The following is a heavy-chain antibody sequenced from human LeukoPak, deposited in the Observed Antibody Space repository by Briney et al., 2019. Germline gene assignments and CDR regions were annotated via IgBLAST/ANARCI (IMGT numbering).Heavy chain of an antibody. J-gene: IGHJ4*02. CDR3: VRDRGTYRPIDY. CDR2: LSYTGTYI. Sequence: GGSLRLSCAASGFIFCDYYMTWIRQVPGKGLEWVSSLSYTGTYIYYADSVKGRFTISRDNAQNSLYLQMNSLRAEDTAIYYCVRDRGTYRPIDYWGQGTLVTVSS. V-gene: IGHV3-21*04. CDR1: GFIFCDYY. D-gene: IGHD1-26*01.